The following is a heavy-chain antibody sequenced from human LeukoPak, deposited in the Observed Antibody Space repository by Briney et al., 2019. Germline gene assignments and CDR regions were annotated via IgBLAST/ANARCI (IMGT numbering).Heavy chain of an antibody. V-gene: IGHV3-23*01. Sequence: PGGSLRLSCAASGLTFSSYAMSWVRQAPGKGLEWVSAISGSGGSTYYADSVKGRFTISRDNSKNTLYLQMNSLRAEDTAVYYCAKIGDYYYYYMDVWGKGTTVTVSS. J-gene: IGHJ6*03. CDR1: GLTFSSYA. CDR3: AKIGDYYYYYMDV. CDR2: ISGSGGST. D-gene: IGHD4-17*01.